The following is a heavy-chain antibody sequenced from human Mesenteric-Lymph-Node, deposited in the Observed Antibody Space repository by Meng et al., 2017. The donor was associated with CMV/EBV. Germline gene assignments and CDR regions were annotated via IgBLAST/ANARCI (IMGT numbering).Heavy chain of an antibody. CDR3: AHSAPNYYDSSGYYSSRADWYFDL. CDR2: TYWDDDK. CDR1: G. Sequence: GGGWLRTPPGKSLDWLVVTYWDDDKRYRPSLKSRLTITKDTSKNPVVLTMTNMDPVDTATYYCAHSAPNYYDSSGYYSSRADWYFDLWGRGTLVTVSS. D-gene: IGHD3-22*01. V-gene: IGHV2-5*02. J-gene: IGHJ2*01.